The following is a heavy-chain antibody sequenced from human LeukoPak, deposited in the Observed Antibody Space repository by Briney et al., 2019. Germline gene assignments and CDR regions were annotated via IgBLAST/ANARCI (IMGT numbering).Heavy chain of an antibody. CDR3: AREGQQLPQTAFDY. J-gene: IGHJ4*02. Sequence: SQTLSLTCAISGDSVSSNSAAWNWIRQSPSRGLEWLGGTYYRSKWYNDYAVSVKSRITINPDTSKNQFSLQLNSVTPEDTAVCYCAREGQQLPQTAFDYWGQGTLVTVSS. CDR2: TYYRSKWYN. V-gene: IGHV6-1*01. D-gene: IGHD6-13*01. CDR1: GDSVSSNSAA.